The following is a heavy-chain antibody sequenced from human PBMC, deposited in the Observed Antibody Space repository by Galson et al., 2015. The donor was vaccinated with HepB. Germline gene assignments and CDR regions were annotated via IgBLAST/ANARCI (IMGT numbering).Heavy chain of an antibody. CDR1: GYTFTNYA. CDR2: INTITGNP. CDR3: ARDDELYASGCYLDF. D-gene: IGHD6-19*01. Sequence: SVKVSCKASGYTFTNYAMIWVRQAPRQGLEWMGWINTITGNPTYAQGFTGRFVFSLDTSVSTAYLQINSLKAEDTAVYYCARDDELYASGCYLDFWGQGTLVTVSS. J-gene: IGHJ4*02. V-gene: IGHV7-4-1*02.